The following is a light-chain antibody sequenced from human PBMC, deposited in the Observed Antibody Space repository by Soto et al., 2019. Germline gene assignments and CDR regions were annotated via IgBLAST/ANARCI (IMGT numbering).Light chain of an antibody. CDR2: SNN. V-gene: IGLV1-44*01. J-gene: IGLJ3*02. CDR3: AAWDDSLDGGV. Sequence: VLTQPPSASGTPGQRVTISCSGSSSNIGSNSVNWYQQLPGTAPKLLIYSNNQRPSGVPDRFSGSKSGTSASLAISGLQSQDEADYYCAAWDDSLDGGVFGGGTKLTVL. CDR1: SSNIGSNS.